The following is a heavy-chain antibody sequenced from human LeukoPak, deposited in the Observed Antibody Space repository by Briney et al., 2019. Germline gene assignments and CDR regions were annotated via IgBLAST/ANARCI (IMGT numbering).Heavy chain of an antibody. D-gene: IGHD1-26*01. J-gene: IGHJ5*02. CDR3: ARWSGSARLGGWFDP. Sequence: GESLQISCKGSGYSFTSYWIGWVRQMPGKGLEWMGIIYPGDSDTRYSPSFQGQVTISADKSISTAYLQWSSLKASDTAMYYCARWSGSARLGGWFDPWGQGTLVTVSS. CDR1: GYSFTSYW. V-gene: IGHV5-51*01. CDR2: IYPGDSDT.